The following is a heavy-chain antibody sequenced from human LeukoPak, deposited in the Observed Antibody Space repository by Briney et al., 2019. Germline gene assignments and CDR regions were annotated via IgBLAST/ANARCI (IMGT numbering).Heavy chain of an antibody. CDR3: ARAPPYDSSGYYY. D-gene: IGHD3-22*01. Sequence: TSETLSLTCTVSGGSISSYYWSWIRQPPGKGLEWIGYIYYSGSTNYNPSLKSRVTISVDTSKNQFSLKLSSVTAADTAVYYCARAPPYDSSGYYYWGQGTLVTVSS. CDR1: GGSISSYY. V-gene: IGHV4-59*01. CDR2: IYYSGST. J-gene: IGHJ4*02.